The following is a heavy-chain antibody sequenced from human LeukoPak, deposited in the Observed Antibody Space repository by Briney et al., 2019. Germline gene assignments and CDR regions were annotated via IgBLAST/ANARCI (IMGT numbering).Heavy chain of an antibody. D-gene: IGHD6-13*01. V-gene: IGHV3-7*01. Sequence: PGGSLRLSCAASGFTFSSYWMSWVRQAPGKGLEWVANIKQDGSEKYYVDSVKGRFTISRDNAKNSLYLQMNSLRAEDTAVYYCARDPPESIAAAHYYYYYYMDVWGKGTTVTVSS. CDR2: IKQDGSEK. CDR1: GFTFSSYW. J-gene: IGHJ6*03. CDR3: ARDPPESIAAAHYYYYYYMDV.